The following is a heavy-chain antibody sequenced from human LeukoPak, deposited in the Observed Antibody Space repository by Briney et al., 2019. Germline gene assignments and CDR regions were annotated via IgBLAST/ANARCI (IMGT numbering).Heavy chain of an antibody. J-gene: IGHJ4*02. CDR3: ATATWLGDGYNPGVTLDY. CDR2: ISGGGDAT. CDR1: DFSFITYA. Sequence: GGSLRLSCAASDFSFITYAMSWVRQAPGKGLEWVSTISGGGDATYSADSVKGRFTISRDNSKNTLYLQMNSLRAADTAVYYCATATWLGDGYNPGVTLDYWGQGTLVTVSS. D-gene: IGHD5-24*01. V-gene: IGHV3-23*01.